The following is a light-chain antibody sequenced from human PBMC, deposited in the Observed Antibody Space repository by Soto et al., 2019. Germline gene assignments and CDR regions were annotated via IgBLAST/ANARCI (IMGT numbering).Light chain of an antibody. CDR2: DAS. CDR1: QSFSSY. V-gene: IGKV3-11*01. CDR3: QQYGSSPWT. J-gene: IGKJ1*01. Sequence: EIVLTQSPATLSLSPGERATLSCRASQSFSSYLAWYQQKPGQAPRPLIYDASNGATGIPARFSGSGSGTDFTLTISRLEPEDFAVYYCQQYGSSPWTFGQGTKVDIK.